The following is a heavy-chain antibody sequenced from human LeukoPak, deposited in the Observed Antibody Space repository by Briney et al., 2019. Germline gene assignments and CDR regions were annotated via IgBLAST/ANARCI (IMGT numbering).Heavy chain of an antibody. J-gene: IGHJ4*02. CDR3: ATGYPTVAGSFDY. V-gene: IGHV1-24*01. CDR1: GYTLTELS. CDR2: FDPEDGET. Sequence: ASVKVSCKVSGYTLTELSMHWVRQAPRKGLEWMGGFDPEDGETIYAQKFQGRVTMTEDTSIDTAYMELSSLRSEDTAVYYCATGYPTVAGSFDYWGQGTLVTVSS. D-gene: IGHD6-19*01.